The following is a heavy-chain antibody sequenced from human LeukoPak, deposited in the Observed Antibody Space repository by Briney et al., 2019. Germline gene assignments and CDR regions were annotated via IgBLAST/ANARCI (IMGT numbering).Heavy chain of an antibody. Sequence: SGPTLVKPTQTLTLTCTFSGFSLSTSGVGVGWIRQPPGKALEWVALIYWADDQRYSPSLKSRVTITKDTSKNQVVLTMTNMDPVDTAIYDCAHKYSRSSYFDSWGQGMLVTVSS. D-gene: IGHD6-6*01. V-gene: IGHV2-5*02. J-gene: IGHJ4*02. CDR1: GFSLSTSGVG. CDR2: IYWADDQ. CDR3: AHKYSRSSYFDS.